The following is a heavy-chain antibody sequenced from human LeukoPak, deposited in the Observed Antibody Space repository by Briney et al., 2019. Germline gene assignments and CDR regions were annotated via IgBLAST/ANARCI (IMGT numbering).Heavy chain of an antibody. CDR2: IDHGGVT. CDR1: GASIDFESYY. D-gene: IGHD1-26*01. J-gene: IGHJ1*01. CDR3: ARGHDYYSEYFQH. V-gene: IGHV4-61*02. Sequence: SQTLSLTCTVSGASIDFESYYWSWVRQTAGKGQEWIGRIDHGGVTNYNPSLQSRVTISLDTSQKQFSLKLNSVTAADTAVYYCARGHDYYSEYFQHWGQGTLVSVSS.